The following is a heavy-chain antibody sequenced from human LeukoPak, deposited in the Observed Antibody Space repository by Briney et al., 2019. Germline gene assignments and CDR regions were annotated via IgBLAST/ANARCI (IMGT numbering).Heavy chain of an antibody. CDR2: INPNSGDT. CDR3: ARDYLAAAGYYYYYMDV. D-gene: IGHD6-13*01. V-gene: IGHV1-2*04. Sequence: GASVRVSCKASGYTFAGYFIHWVRQAPGQGLEWMGRINPNSGDTEYAPKFQGWVTMTRDTSISTAYMELSRLRSDDTAVYYCARDYLAAAGYYYYYMDVWGKGTTVTVSS. J-gene: IGHJ6*03. CDR1: GYTFAGYF.